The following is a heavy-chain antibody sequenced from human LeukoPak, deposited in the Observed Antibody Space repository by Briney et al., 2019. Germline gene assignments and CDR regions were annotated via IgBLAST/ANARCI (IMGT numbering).Heavy chain of an antibody. V-gene: IGHV4-31*03. D-gene: IGHD2-15*01. CDR1: GGSIRSDGYY. Sequence: SEALSLTCTVSGGSIRSDGYYWTWIRQHPGKGLEWIGYIYYSGTTYYNPSLESRVTPSVDTSKNQFSLRLSSVTAADTAVYYCARYRDSGGRLAFDIWGQGTMATVSS. CDR2: IYYSGTT. J-gene: IGHJ3*02. CDR3: ARYRDSGGRLAFDI.